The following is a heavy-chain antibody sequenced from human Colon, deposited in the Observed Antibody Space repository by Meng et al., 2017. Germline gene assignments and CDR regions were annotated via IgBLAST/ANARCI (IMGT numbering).Heavy chain of an antibody. CDR2: TYYRSKWYN. Sequence: QVQLQQSGPGLVKPSQPLPLPCVISGDRVSSNTAAWNWIRQSPSRGLEWLGRTYYRSKWYNEYAVSVKSRMTFNADTSKNQVSLQVNSVTPEDTAVYYCARDHGYSYGLPLDYWGQGILVTVYS. V-gene: IGHV6-1*01. CDR1: GDRVSSNTAA. J-gene: IGHJ4*02. D-gene: IGHD5-18*01. CDR3: ARDHGYSYGLPLDY.